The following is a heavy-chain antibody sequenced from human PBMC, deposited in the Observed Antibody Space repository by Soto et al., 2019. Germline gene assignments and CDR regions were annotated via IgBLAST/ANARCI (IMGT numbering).Heavy chain of an antibody. D-gene: IGHD2-15*01. Sequence: EVQLLESGGGLVQPGGSLRLSCAASGFTLGTYVMTWVRQAPAKGLEWVSAISGSGGSTNYAEPVKGRFTISRDNTKNKLYLQMNSLGGEDTAVYCCAKDRKGSYCIVGTCYSFAYGGQGTLVTVPS. CDR2: ISGSGGST. CDR3: AKDRKGSYCIVGTCYSFAY. J-gene: IGHJ4*02. CDR1: GFTLGTYV. V-gene: IGHV3-23*01.